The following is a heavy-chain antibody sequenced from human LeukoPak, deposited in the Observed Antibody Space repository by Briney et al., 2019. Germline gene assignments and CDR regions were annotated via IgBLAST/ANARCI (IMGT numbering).Heavy chain of an antibody. CDR2: IKQDETEK. J-gene: IGHJ4*02. CDR1: GFTFKKYW. D-gene: IGHD3-10*01. CDR3: ARFRRYYYGSGSYYKGGYFDY. V-gene: IGHV3-7*01. Sequence: GGSLRLSCAASGFTFKKYWMTWVRQAPEKGLEWVANIKQDETEKFYVDSVKGRFNISRDNGKNSLYLQINGLRAEDTAVYYCARFRRYYYGSGSYYKGGYFDYWGQGTLVTVSS.